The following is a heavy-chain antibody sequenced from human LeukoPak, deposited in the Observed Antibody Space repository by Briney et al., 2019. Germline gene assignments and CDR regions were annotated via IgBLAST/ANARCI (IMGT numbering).Heavy chain of an antibody. CDR3: ARGGSRHPSPEDY. J-gene: IGHJ4*02. Sequence: GGSLRLSCAAAGFTFSSFWMSWVRQAPGKGLAWVANIKQDGSEKYFVDSVKGRFTISRDNAKNSLYLQMSSLRAEDTAVYYCARGGSRHPSPEDYWGRGTLVTVSS. V-gene: IGHV3-7*03. D-gene: IGHD1-1*01. CDR2: IKQDGSEK. CDR1: GFTFSSFW.